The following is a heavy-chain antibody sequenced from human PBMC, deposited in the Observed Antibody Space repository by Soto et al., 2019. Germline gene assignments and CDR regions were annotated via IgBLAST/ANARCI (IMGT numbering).Heavy chain of an antibody. CDR3: ARARYYDWCFDL. CDR2: ISPSGTT. V-gene: IGHV4-34*07. Sequence: SETLSLTCSLYSGSLSGYYWSWIRQPPGKGLEWIGEISPSGTTNYSPSLKSRVSISVDTSKNQFSLNLTSLTAADTAVYFCARARYYDWCFDLWGLGTPVTVSS. CDR1: SGSLSGYY. D-gene: IGHD3-9*01. J-gene: IGHJ4*02.